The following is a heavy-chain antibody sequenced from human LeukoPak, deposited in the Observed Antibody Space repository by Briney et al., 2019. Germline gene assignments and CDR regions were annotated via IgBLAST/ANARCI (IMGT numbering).Heavy chain of an antibody. CDR3: ARDSAIAAAGGYFDY. D-gene: IGHD6-13*01. CDR1: GFTFSSYA. V-gene: IGHV3-33*01. Sequence: GGSVRLSCAASGFTFSSYAMQWVRQAPGKGLVWVAVIWYDGSNKYYADSVKGRFTISRDNSKNTLYLQMNSLGAEDTAVYYCARDSAIAAAGGYFDYWGQGTLVTVSS. J-gene: IGHJ4*02. CDR2: IWYDGSNK.